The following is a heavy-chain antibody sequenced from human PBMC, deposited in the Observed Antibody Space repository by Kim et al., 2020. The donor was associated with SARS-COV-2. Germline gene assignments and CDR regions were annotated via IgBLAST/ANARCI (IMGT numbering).Heavy chain of an antibody. Sequence: KSRVTMSVDTSKNQFSLNLSSVTAADTAVYYCARLGDNINFNACWYFDLWGRGTLVTVSS. CDR3: ARLGDNINFNACWYFDL. D-gene: IGHD3-3*01. J-gene: IGHJ2*01. V-gene: IGHV4-59*08.